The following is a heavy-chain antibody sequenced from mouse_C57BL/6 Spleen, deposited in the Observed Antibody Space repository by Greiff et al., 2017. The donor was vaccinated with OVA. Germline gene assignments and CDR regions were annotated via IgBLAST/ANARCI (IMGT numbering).Heavy chain of an antibody. CDR2: IDPSDSYT. D-gene: IGHD3-3*01. CDR3: ARGGRGFWYFDV. V-gene: IGHV1-50*01. CDR1: GYTFTSYW. Sequence: QVQLQQPGAELVKPGASVKLSCKASGYTFTSYWMQWVKQRPGHGLEWIGEIDPSDSYTNYNQKFKGKATLTVDTSSSTAYMQLSSLTSEDSAVYYCARGGRGFWYFDVWGTGTTVTVSS. J-gene: IGHJ1*03.